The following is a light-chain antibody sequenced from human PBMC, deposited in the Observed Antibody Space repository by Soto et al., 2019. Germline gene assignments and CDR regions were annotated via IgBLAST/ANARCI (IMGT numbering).Light chain of an antibody. J-gene: IGKJ1*01. V-gene: IGKV1-5*01. CDR2: DAF. CDR1: QSISSW. Sequence: MTQSPATLSVSPGERAIFSCRASQSISSWLAWYQQKPGKATLFLFYDAFSLESGVSLRFSGSGSGTEFTLTISSLQPDDFATYYCHQYNNYPWTFGQGTKVDIK. CDR3: HQYNNYPWT.